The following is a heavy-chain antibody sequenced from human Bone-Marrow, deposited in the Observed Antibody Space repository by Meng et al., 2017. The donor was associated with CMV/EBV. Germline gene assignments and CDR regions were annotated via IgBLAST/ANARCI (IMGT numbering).Heavy chain of an antibody. CDR3: ARGFYGIPDDY. CDR1: GCTFTSYG. Sequence: ASVKVSCKASGCTFTSYGITWVRQAPGQGLEWMGWISAYNGNTNYAQKLQGRVTMTTDTPTTTAYMELRSLRSDDTAVYYCARGFYGIPDDYWGQGTLVTVPS. J-gene: IGHJ4*02. D-gene: IGHD1-14*01. CDR2: ISAYNGNT. V-gene: IGHV1-18*01.